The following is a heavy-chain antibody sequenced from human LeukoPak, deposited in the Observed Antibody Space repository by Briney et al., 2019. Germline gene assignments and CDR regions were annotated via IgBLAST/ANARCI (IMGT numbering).Heavy chain of an antibody. CDR3: ARQNNFDFWSGFFDY. D-gene: IGHD3-3*01. Sequence: SETLSLTCAVSGGSFSNYNYYWGWIRQSPGKGLEWIGSIHYVGSTYYNPSLKSRVTISVDTSKNQFSLNLSSVTAADTAVYYCARQNNFDFWSGFFDYWGLGALVTVSS. CDR2: IHYVGST. V-gene: IGHV4-39*01. J-gene: IGHJ4*02. CDR1: GGSFSNYNYY.